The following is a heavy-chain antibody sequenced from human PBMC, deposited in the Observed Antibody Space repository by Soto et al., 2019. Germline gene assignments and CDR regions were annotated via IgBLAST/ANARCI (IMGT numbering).Heavy chain of an antibody. V-gene: IGHV4-4*02. CDR3: ARRRITTFGVVITGYGMDL. CDR1: GGSISNNNC. D-gene: IGHD3-3*01. CDR2: IYHSGTA. J-gene: IGHJ6*02. Sequence: QVQLQESGPGLVKPSGALSLTCAVSGGSISNNNCWNWVRQPPGKGLEWIGEIYHSGTANYNPSLKSRVTISVDKSNHQFSLTLNSVTAADMAVYYCARRRITTFGVVITGYGMDLWGQGTTVTVSS.